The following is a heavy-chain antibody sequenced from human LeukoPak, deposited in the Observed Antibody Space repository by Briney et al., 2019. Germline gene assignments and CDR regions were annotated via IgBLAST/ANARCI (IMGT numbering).Heavy chain of an antibody. CDR1: GFTFSSYW. CDR2: IASDGSST. CDR3: ARGPTRANSSDY. Sequence: GGSLRLSCAASGFTFSSYWMNWVRQAPGKGLVWVSRIASDGSSTTYADSVKGRFTLSRDNAKNSLYLQMNSLRAEDTAVYYCARGPTRANSSDYWGQGTLVTVSS. J-gene: IGHJ4*02. D-gene: IGHD2/OR15-2a*01. V-gene: IGHV3-74*01.